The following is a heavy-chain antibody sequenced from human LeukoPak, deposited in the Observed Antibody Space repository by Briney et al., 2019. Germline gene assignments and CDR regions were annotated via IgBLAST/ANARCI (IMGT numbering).Heavy chain of an antibody. CDR1: GFTFNNYA. Sequence: RPGGSLRLSCAASGFTFNNYAMHWVRQAPAKGLEWVAVISSDGGSEYYAHSVKGRFIISRDTSKNTLFLQMNSLRGDDTALYYCARDSATLPGSYFDYWGQGTLVTVSS. J-gene: IGHJ4*02. D-gene: IGHD2-15*01. V-gene: IGHV3-30-3*01. CDR3: ARDSATLPGSYFDY. CDR2: ISSDGGSE.